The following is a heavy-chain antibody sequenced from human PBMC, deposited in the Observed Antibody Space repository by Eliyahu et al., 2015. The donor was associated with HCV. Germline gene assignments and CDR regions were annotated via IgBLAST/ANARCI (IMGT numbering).Heavy chain of an antibody. V-gene: IGHV3-7*01. CDR1: DFXISSYW. CDR2: INQDGIEK. Sequence: EVQLVESGGDLVQPGGSLRLSCVASDFXISSYWMSWVRQAPGKGLEWVANINQDGIEKTYVDSVKGRFTVSRDNAKNSLYLQMNSLRSEDTAVFYCARVARTITMTRGVIIEGNFDSWGQGTLVTVSS. J-gene: IGHJ4*02. CDR3: ARVARTITMTRGVIIEGNFDS. D-gene: IGHD3-10*01.